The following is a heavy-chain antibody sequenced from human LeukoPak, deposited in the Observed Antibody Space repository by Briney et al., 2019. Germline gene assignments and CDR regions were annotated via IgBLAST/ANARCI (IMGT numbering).Heavy chain of an antibody. Sequence: NSSETLSLTCAVYGGSFSGYYWSWIRQPPGKGLEWIGEINHRGSTNYNPSLKSRVTISVDTSKSQFPLKLSSVTAADTAVYYCARGDNRGYRIWGQGTMVTVSS. CDR3: ARGDNRGYRI. J-gene: IGHJ3*02. D-gene: IGHD3-22*01. V-gene: IGHV4-34*01. CDR2: INHRGST. CDR1: GGSFSGYY.